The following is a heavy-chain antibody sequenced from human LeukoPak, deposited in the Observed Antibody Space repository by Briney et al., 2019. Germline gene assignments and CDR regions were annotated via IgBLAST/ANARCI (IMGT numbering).Heavy chain of an antibody. CDR2: INHSGST. J-gene: IGHJ4*02. V-gene: IGHV4-34*01. Sequence: SETLSLTCAVYGGSFSGYYWSWIRQPPGKGLEWIGEINHSGSTNYNPSLKSRVTISVDTSKNQFSLKLSSVTAADTAVYYCARGRRWDSYAFDYWGQGTLVTVSS. CDR1: GGSFSGYY. D-gene: IGHD5-18*01. CDR3: ARGRRWDSYAFDY.